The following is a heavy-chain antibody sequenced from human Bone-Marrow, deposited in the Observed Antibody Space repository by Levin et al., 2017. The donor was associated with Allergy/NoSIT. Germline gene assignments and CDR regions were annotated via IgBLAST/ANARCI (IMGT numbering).Heavy chain of an antibody. CDR1: GGSISNYY. CDR2: IYYTGST. J-gene: IGHJ6*02. D-gene: IGHD5-18*01. Sequence: LSETLSLTCSVSGGSISNYYWSWIRQPPGKGLEWIGFIYYTGSTNYNPSLKSRVTISVDTSKSQFSLRLSSVTAADTAVYYCARLVDTTMVFFYDLDVWGQGATVIVSS. V-gene: IGHV4-59*08. CDR3: ARLVDTTMVFFYDLDV.